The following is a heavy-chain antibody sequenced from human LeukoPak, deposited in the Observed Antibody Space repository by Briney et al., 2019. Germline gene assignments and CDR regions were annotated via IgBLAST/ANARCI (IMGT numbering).Heavy chain of an antibody. CDR2: IYYSGST. V-gene: IGHV4-31*03. CDR3: ARRAMVTEFDY. CDR1: GGSISSGGYY. D-gene: IGHD5-18*01. Sequence: SETLSLTCTVSGGSISSGGYYWSWIRQHPGKGLEWIGYIYYSGSTYYNPSLKSRVTISIDTSKTKFSLKLSSVTAADTAVYYCARRAMVTEFDYWGQGTLVTVSS. J-gene: IGHJ4*02.